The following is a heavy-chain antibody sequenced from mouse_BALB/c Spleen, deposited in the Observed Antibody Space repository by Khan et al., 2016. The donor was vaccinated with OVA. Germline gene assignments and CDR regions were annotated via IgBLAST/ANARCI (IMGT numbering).Heavy chain of an antibody. CDR1: GFTFSSYA. J-gene: IGHJ4*01. V-gene: IGHV5-6-5*01. CDR2: INSGGSN. Sequence: EVELVESGGGLVKPGGSLKLSCEASGFTFSSYAVSWIRQTPEKRLEWVASINSGGSNYYPDRVKGQFTISRDDDRNILYLQMSSLRSEDTARYYCTRLVDYWGQGTSVTVSS. CDR3: TRLVDY.